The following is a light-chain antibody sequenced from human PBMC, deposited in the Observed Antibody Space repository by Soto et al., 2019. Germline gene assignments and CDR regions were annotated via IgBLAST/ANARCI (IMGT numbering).Light chain of an antibody. CDR2: GAS. J-gene: IGKJ4*01. CDR1: QSVSSSY. Sequence: EIVLTQSPGTLSLSPGERATLSCRASQSVSSSYLAWYQQKPGQAPRLLIYGASIRATGIPDRFSGSGSGTHAPLTISRLEPEDFAVYCGYQYGNSPLTVGGGAKGVIK. V-gene: IGKV3-20*01. CDR3: YQYGNSPLT.